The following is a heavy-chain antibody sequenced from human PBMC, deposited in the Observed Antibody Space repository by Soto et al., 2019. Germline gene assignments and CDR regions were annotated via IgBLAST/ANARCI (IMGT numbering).Heavy chain of an antibody. V-gene: IGHV4-59*01. D-gene: IGHD6-6*01. J-gene: IGHJ4*02. CDR2: IYYSGST. Sequence: SETLSLTCTVSGGSISSYYWSWIRQPPGKGLEWIGYIYYSGSTNYNPSLKSRVTISVDTSKNQFSLKLSSVTAADTAVYYCARGSIVGQYSSPLVGYYWGQGTLVTVSS. CDR1: GGSISSYY. CDR3: ARGSIVGQYSSPLVGYY.